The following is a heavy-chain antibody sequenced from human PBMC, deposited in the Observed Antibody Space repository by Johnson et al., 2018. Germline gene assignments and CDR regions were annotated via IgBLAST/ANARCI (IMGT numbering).Heavy chain of an antibody. CDR3: GRDSALAGIDY. D-gene: IGHD1-26*01. Sequence: EVRLVESGGGLIQPGGSLRLSCAASGFTVSAYYMSGVRQAPGQGLEWVALLYNSGSNYDEDSVKGRFTISRANYKNTLSLQMESLRVEDTAVYYCGRDSALAGIDYWGQGTLVTVSS. CDR1: GFTVSAYY. CDR2: LYNSGSN. J-gene: IGHJ4*02. V-gene: IGHV3-53*01.